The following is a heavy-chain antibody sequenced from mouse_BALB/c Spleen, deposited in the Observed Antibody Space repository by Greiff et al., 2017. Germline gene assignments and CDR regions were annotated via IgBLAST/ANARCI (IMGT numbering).Heavy chain of an antibody. CDR2: INPYNGDT. V-gene: IGHV1-20*02. CDR1: GYSFTGYF. Sequence: EVQVVESGPELVKPGASVKISCKASGYSFTGYFMNWVMQSHGKSLEWIGRINPYNGDTFYNQKFKGKATLTVDKSSSTAHMELRSLASEDSAVYYCARSREEDWYFDVWGAGTTVTVSS. CDR3: ARSREEDWYFDV. J-gene: IGHJ1*01.